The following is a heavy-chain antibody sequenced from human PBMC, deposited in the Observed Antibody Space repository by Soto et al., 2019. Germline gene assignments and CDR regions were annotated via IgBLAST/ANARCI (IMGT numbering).Heavy chain of an antibody. CDR2: ISGSGATT. Sequence: HPGGSLRLSCAASGITFIADAMSWVRQAPGKGLEWVSAISGSGATTYYADSVKGRFTISRDKSKNTLYLQMNSLRAEDTALYYCAKSFSSNWYDYFDYWGQGSLVTSPQ. J-gene: IGHJ4*02. D-gene: IGHD6-13*01. V-gene: IGHV3-23*01. CDR3: AKSFSSNWYDYFDY. CDR1: GITFIADA.